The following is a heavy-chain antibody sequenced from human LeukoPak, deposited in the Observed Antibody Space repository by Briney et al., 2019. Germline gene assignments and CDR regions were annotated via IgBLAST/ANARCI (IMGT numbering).Heavy chain of an antibody. CDR2: ISSSSSYI. J-gene: IGHJ4*02. CDR3: AKDIFRRHYDILTGSYRPAYYFDY. V-gene: IGHV3-21*01. D-gene: IGHD3-9*01. Sequence: PGGSLRLSCAASGFTFSSYSMNWVRQAPGKGLEWVSSISSSSSYIYYADSVKGRFTISRDNAKNSLYLQMNSLRAEDTAVYYCAKDIFRRHYDILTGSYRPAYYFDYWGQGTLVTVSS. CDR1: GFTFSSYS.